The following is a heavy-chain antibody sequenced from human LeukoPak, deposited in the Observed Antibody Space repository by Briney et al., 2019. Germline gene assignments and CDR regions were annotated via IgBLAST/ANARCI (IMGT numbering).Heavy chain of an antibody. J-gene: IGHJ4*02. CDR2: MNTNSGNT. D-gene: IGHD2-15*01. V-gene: IGHV1-8*01. Sequence: ASVKVSCKAYGYTFPSYDINWVRQATGQGLEWMGWMNTNSGNTGYAQKFQGRVTMTRNTSISTAYMELSSLRSEDTAVYYCARAGGYCGRISCPYYFDYWGQGSLVAVSS. CDR3: ARAGGYCGRISCPYYFDY. CDR1: GYTFPSYD.